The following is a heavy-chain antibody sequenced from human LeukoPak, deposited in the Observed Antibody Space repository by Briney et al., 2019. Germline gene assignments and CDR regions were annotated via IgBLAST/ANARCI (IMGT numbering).Heavy chain of an antibody. CDR3: ARAYCGGDCYWPTHSAFDI. CDR2: ISSSSSYI. J-gene: IGHJ3*02. V-gene: IGHV3-21*01. D-gene: IGHD2-21*02. CDR1: GFTFSSYS. Sequence: GGSLRLSCAASGFTFSSYSMNWVCQAPGKGLEWVSSISSSSSYIYYADSVKGRFTISRDNAKNSLYLQMNSLRAEDTAVYYCARAYCGGDCYWPTHSAFDIWGQGTMVTVSS.